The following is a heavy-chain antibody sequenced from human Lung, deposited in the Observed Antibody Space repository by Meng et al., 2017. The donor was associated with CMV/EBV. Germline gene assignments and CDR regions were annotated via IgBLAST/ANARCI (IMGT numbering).Heavy chain of an antibody. J-gene: IGHJ4*02. CDR3: ARAIVKNGKRQFDY. CDR2: ISPYNGDT. D-gene: IGHD1-1*01. V-gene: IGHV1-2*04. Sequence: QVQLAQSGAEVKEPGASVKLPCKTSGYTFIDYHINWVRQAPGKGLEWMGWISPYNGDTIYARDFQGWVTMTRDTSNRTLYMEVSRLGVYYTAVYYCARAIVKNGKRQFDYWGQGTLVTVSS. CDR1: GYTFIDYH.